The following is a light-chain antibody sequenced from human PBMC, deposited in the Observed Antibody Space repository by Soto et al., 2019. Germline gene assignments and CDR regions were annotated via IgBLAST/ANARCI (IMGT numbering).Light chain of an antibody. CDR3: QQSYSTPRT. CDR1: QSIDSY. V-gene: IGKV1-39*01. Sequence: DIQMPQSPSSLSASVGDRVTITCRASQSIDSYLNWYQQKPGKAPNLLIYAASTLQSGVPSRFSGSGSGTDFTLTISALQPEDFTTYYCQQSYSTPRTFGQGTKVDIK. J-gene: IGKJ1*01. CDR2: AAS.